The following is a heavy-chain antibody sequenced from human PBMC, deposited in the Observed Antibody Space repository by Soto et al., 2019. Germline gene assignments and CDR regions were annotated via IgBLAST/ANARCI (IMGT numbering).Heavy chain of an antibody. CDR2: IAASDGST. CDR3: AKNYSFSMAVPAKDHFEY. CDR1: GFTFHNYA. D-gene: IGHD2-21*02. J-gene: IGHJ4*01. Sequence: SLRLSCADSGFTFHNYARSWVRLAPGKGKEWVSAIAASDGSTYFADSVKGRFTISRDNSKNTLYLQMNSLRAEDTAVYYGAKNYSFSMAVPAKDHFEYW. V-gene: IGHV3-23*01.